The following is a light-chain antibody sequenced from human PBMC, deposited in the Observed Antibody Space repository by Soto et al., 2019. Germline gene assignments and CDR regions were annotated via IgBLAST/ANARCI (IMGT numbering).Light chain of an antibody. CDR3: QQYNTYTWK. CDR2: HAS. CDR1: QSISSW. Sequence: DIQMTQSPSTLSASVGYRVTVTCRASQSISSWLAWYQQKPGKAPKLLIYHASSLGSGVPSRFSGSGSGTEFTLTVSSLQPDDFATYYCQQYNTYTWKLGQGTKV. J-gene: IGKJ1*01. V-gene: IGKV1-5*01.